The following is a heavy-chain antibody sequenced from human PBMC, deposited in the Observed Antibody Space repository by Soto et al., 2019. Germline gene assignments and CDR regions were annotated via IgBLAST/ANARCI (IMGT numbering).Heavy chain of an antibody. CDR2: IYYSGST. Sequence: SETLSLTCTVSGGSISSSSYYWGWIRQPPGKGLEWIGSIYYSGSTYYNPSLKSRVTISVDTSKNQFSLKLSSVTAADTAVYYCARGLELRGFAGRQYGMDVWGQGTTVT. CDR3: ARGLELRGFAGRQYGMDV. CDR1: GGSISSSSYY. J-gene: IGHJ6*02. D-gene: IGHD1-7*01. V-gene: IGHV4-39*01.